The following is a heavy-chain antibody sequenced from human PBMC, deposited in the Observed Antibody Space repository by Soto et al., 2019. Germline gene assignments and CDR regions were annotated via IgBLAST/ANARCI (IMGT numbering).Heavy chain of an antibody. D-gene: IGHD2-15*01. CDR3: ARDKGYCSGGTCYGDYDYGMDV. Sequence: PGGSLRLSCAASGFTFSRYAMHWVRQAPGKGLEWVAVISYDGSNKYYADSVKGRFTISRDNSKNTMYLQMNSLRAEDTAVYYCARDKGYCSGGTCYGDYDYGMDVWGQGTTVT. J-gene: IGHJ6*02. V-gene: IGHV3-30-3*01. CDR2: ISYDGSNK. CDR1: GFTFSRYA.